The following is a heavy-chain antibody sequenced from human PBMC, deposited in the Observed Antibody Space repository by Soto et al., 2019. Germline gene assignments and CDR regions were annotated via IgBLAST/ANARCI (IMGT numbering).Heavy chain of an antibody. CDR2: IYHSGST. D-gene: IGHD4-17*01. Sequence: SETLSLTCAVSGGSISSSNWWSWVRQPPGKGLEWIGEIYHSGSTNYNPSLKSRVTISVDKSKNQFSLKLSSVTAADTAVYYCAATTVTTPKFDYWGQGTLVTVYS. V-gene: IGHV4-4*02. CDR3: AATTVTTPKFDY. CDR1: GGSISSSNW. J-gene: IGHJ4*02.